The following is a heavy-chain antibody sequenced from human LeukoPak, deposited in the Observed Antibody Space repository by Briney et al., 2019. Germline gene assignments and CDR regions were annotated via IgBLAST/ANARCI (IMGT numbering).Heavy chain of an antibody. V-gene: IGHV3-33*01. Sequence: PGGSLRLSCAASGFTFSSYGMHWVRQAPGKGLEWVAVIWYDGSNKYYADSVKGRFSISRDNSKNTLYLQMNSLRAEDTAVYHCARVGYCSGGSCYNPDALDIWGQGTMVTVSS. CDR3: ARVGYCSGGSCYNPDALDI. J-gene: IGHJ3*02. D-gene: IGHD2-15*01. CDR1: GFTFSSYG. CDR2: IWYDGSNK.